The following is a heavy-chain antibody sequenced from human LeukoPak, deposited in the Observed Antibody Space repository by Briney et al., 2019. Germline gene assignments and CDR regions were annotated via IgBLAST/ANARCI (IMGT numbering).Heavy chain of an antibody. V-gene: IGHV4-4*07. CDR3: ARVASIAAHSYYYYYMDV. J-gene: IGHJ6*03. CDR2: IYTSGST. D-gene: IGHD6-6*01. Sequence: SETLSLTCTVSGGSISSYYWSWIRQPAGKGLEWIGRIYTSGSTNYNPSLKSRVTMSVDTSKNQFSLKLSSVTAADTAVYYCARVASIAAHSYYYYYMDVWGKGTTVTVSS. CDR1: GGSISSYY.